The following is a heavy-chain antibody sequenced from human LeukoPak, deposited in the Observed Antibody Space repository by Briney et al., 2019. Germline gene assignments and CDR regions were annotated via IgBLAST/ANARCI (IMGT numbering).Heavy chain of an antibody. D-gene: IGHD6-6*01. CDR3: ARDEVHIAARPYYYYMDV. CDR2: IIPIFGTA. CDR1: GGTFSSYA. Sequence: SVKVSCKASGGTFSSYAISWVRQAPGQGLEWMGGIIPIFGTANYAQKFQGRVTITTDASTSTAYMELSSLRSEDTAVYYSARDEVHIAARPYYYYMDVWGKGTTVTVSS. V-gene: IGHV1-69*05. J-gene: IGHJ6*03.